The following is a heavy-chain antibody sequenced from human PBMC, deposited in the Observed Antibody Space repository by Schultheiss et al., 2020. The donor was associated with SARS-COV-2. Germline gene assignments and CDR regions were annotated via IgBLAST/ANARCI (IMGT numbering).Heavy chain of an antibody. V-gene: IGHV3-15*07. CDR2: IKSKTDGGTT. CDR1: GFTFSSYD. D-gene: IGHD3-3*01. J-gene: IGHJ6*03. Sequence: GGSLRLSCSASGFTFSSYDMNWVRQTPGKGLEWVGRIKSKTDGGTTDYAAPVKGRFTISRDDSKNTLYLQMNSLKTEDTAVYYCTTVVTIFGSDNGGGYYYMDVWGKGTTVTVSS. CDR3: TTVVTIFGSDNGGGYYYMDV.